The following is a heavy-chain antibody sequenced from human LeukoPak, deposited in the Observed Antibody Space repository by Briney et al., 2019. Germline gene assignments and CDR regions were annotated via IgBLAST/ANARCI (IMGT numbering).Heavy chain of an antibody. V-gene: IGHV3-48*04. CDR3: ARVRQSRQIQPYYYYMDV. J-gene: IGHJ6*03. CDR1: GFGFSSYS. D-gene: IGHD5-24*01. Sequence: GGSLRLSCVASGFGFSSYSTNWVRQAPGKGLEWVSYISSSSSTIYYADSVKGRFTVSRDNAKNSVYLQMNSLRAEDTAVYYCARVRQSRQIQPYYYYMDVWGKGTTVTVSS. CDR2: ISSSSSTI.